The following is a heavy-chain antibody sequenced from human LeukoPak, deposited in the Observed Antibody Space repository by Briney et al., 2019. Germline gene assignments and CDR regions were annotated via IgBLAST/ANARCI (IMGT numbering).Heavy chain of an antibody. D-gene: IGHD3-10*01. CDR1: GFTFSDYY. CDR2: ISSGSITM. Sequence: GGSLRLSCAASGFTFSDYYMSWIRQAPGKGLEWVSYISSGSITMYYADSVKGRFTISRDNAKNSLYLQMNSLRAEDTALYYCAKDIFTMVRGVVDYWGQGTLVTVSS. V-gene: IGHV3-11*01. J-gene: IGHJ4*02. CDR3: AKDIFTMVRGVVDY.